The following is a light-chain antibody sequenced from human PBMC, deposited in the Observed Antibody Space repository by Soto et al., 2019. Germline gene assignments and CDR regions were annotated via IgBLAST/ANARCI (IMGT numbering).Light chain of an antibody. Sequence: QSVLTQPPSASGSPGQSVTISCTGTSSDVGGYNHVSWYQQYPGKAPKLMIYEVSKRPSGVPDRFSGSKSGNSASLTVSGLQAEDEADYYCTSYAGSQSVVYGGGTKLTVL. V-gene: IGLV2-8*01. CDR2: EVS. CDR1: SSDVGGYNH. CDR3: TSYAGSQSVV. J-gene: IGLJ2*01.